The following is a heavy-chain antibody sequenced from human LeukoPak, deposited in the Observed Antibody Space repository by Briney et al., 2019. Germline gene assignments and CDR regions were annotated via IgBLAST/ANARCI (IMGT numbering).Heavy chain of an antibody. CDR2: MYYRGST. J-gene: IGHJ4*02. D-gene: IGHD5-18*01. V-gene: IGHV4-31*03. CDR3: ARSYGYGTNFDY. Sequence: SQTLSLTCTVSGGSISSGNYYCSWIRQHPGKGLEWIGYMYYRGSTYYNPSLKSRVTISVDTSKNQFSLKLSSVTAADTAVYYCARSYGYGTNFDYWGQGTLVTVSS. CDR1: GGSISSGNYY.